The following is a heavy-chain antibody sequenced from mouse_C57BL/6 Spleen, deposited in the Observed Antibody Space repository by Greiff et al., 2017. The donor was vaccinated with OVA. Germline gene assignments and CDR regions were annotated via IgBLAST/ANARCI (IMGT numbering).Heavy chain of an antibody. J-gene: IGHJ4*01. CDR3: ARSGSNYGAMDY. CDR1: GYAFSSYW. Sequence: VKLMESGAELVKPGASVKISCKASGYAFSSYWMNWVKQRPGKGLEWIGQIYPGDGDTNYNGKFKGKATLTAEKSSSTAYMQLSSLTSEDSAVYFCARSGSNYGAMDYWGQGTSVTVSS. CDR2: IYPGDGDT. D-gene: IGHD2-5*01. V-gene: IGHV1-80*01.